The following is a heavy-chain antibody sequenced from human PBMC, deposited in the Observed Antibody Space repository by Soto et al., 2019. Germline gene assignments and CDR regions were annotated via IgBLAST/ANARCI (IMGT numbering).Heavy chain of an antibody. CDR2: ISSSSTNI. Sequence: EVQLVESGGGLVQPGGSLRLSCAASGFTISGNAMNWVRQAPGRGLEWVSYISSSSTNIHYADSVRGRFTISRDNAKNSLYLQMNSLRDEDTAVYRCARDLSWGSKWYYYMGVWGKGTTVTVSS. CDR3: ARDLSWGSKWYYYMGV. CDR1: GFTISGNA. D-gene: IGHD3-16*01. V-gene: IGHV3-48*02. J-gene: IGHJ6*03.